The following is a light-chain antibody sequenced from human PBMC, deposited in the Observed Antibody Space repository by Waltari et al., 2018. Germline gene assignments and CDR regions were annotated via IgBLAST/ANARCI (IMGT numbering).Light chain of an antibody. CDR2: DVT. J-gene: IGLJ2*01. CDR3: CSYAGTYTPL. CDR1: SRAVGGFTY. V-gene: IGLV2-11*01. Sequence: QSALPPPRPVSGSPGQSVAIPCTGTSRAVGGFTYVSWYQQYPGTAPKLIIYDVTKRPSGVPDRFSGSKSGNTASLTISGLQAEDEADYYCCSYAGTYTPLFGGGTKLTVL.